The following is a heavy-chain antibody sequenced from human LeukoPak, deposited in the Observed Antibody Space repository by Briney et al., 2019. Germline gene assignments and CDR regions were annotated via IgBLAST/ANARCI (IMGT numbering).Heavy chain of an antibody. CDR3: ARHAPEVVRGTSHYYYGMDV. D-gene: IGHD3-10*01. CDR2: IYPGDSDI. J-gene: IGHJ6*02. V-gene: IGHV5-51*01. Sequence: GESLKISCQASGYSFANFWIGWVRQMPGKGLEWMGIIYPGDSDIRYSLSFQGQVTISADNSIRTAYLQWSSLKTSDTAMYYCARHAPEVVRGTSHYYYGMDVWGQGTTVTVSS. CDR1: GYSFANFW.